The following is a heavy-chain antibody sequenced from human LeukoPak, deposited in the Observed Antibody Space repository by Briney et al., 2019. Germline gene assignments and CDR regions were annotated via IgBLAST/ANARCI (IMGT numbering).Heavy chain of an antibody. D-gene: IGHD6-19*01. CDR2: FHYSGST. V-gene: IGHV4-59*08. CDR1: GASISSYY. CDR3: ARGQWLGPFDY. J-gene: IGHJ4*02. Sequence: SETLSLTCTVSGASISSYYWIWIRQPPGKGLECIGYFHYSGSTNYNPSLKSRVTISVDTSRKQFSLKLNSVTAADTAVYYCARGQWLGPFDYWGQGTLVTVSS.